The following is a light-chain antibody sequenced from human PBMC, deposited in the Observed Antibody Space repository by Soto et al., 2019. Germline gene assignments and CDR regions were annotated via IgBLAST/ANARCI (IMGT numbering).Light chain of an antibody. V-gene: IGKV3-15*01. CDR3: QQYNSWPRT. Sequence: EIVMTQSPGTLSVSPGEGATLSCRASQSVSSDLAWIQQKPGQAPRLLIYGASTRATGIPARFSGGGSGTEFTLTISSLQPEDFAVYSCQQYNSWPRTFGQGTKVDIK. J-gene: IGKJ1*01. CDR1: QSVSSD. CDR2: GAS.